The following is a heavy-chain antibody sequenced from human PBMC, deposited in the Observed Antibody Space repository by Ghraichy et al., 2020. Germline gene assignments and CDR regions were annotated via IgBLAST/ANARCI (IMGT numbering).Heavy chain of an antibody. D-gene: IGHD2-2*01. CDR3: ARVLTGGAYQLPPGKIRYYGMDV. CDR2: IYYSGST. J-gene: IGHJ6*02. CDR1: GGSISSGGYY. V-gene: IGHV4-31*03. Sequence: SETLSLTCTVSGGSISSGGYYWSWIRQHPGKGLEWIGYIYYSGSTYYNPSLKSRVTISVDTSKNQFSLKLSSVTAADTAVYYCARVLTGGAYQLPPGKIRYYGMDVWGQGTTVTVSS.